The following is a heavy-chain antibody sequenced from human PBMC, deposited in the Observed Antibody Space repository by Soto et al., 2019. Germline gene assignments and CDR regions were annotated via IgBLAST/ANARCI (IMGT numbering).Heavy chain of an antibody. CDR3: AKGSVHIAGAAKLEY. J-gene: IGHJ4*02. Sequence: GSLRLSCAPSGFVFKSYAMHWVRQAPGKGLEWVAVISHDGAEKYYSDSVKDRFVISRNNYENMLYLVMNSLTSEDTALYYCAKGSVHIAGAAKLEYWGPGTLVTVSS. CDR1: GFVFKSYA. CDR2: ISHDGAEK. V-gene: IGHV3-30*09. D-gene: IGHD1-26*01.